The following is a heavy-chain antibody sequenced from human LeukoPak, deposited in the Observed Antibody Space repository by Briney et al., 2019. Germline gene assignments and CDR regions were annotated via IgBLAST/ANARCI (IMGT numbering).Heavy chain of an antibody. D-gene: IGHD3-3*01. V-gene: IGHV4-39*01. CDR1: GGSISSSTYY. Sequence: SETLSLTCTVSGGSISSSTYYWGWIRQPPGKGLEWIGTMYYSGSTYYNLSLKSRVTISVDTSKNQFSLKLSSVTAADTAVYYCARVRRDDFWSGYFRYFDYWGQGTLVTVSS. J-gene: IGHJ4*02. CDR3: ARVRRDDFWSGYFRYFDY. CDR2: MYYSGST.